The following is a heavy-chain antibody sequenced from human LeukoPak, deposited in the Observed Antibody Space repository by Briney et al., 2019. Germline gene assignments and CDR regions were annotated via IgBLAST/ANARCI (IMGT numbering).Heavy chain of an antibody. Sequence: GGSLRLSCSASGFTFSSSAMGWVRQAPGKGLEGVAVISTSGYTTYYADSVKGRFTVSRDNSQNTLFLQLSSLRADDTAVYYCATRVPDSSGSYYFAYWGQGTLVTVSS. J-gene: IGHJ4*02. CDR3: ATRVPDSSGSYYFAY. CDR2: ISTSGYTT. V-gene: IGHV3-23*01. CDR1: GFTFSSSA. D-gene: IGHD3-22*01.